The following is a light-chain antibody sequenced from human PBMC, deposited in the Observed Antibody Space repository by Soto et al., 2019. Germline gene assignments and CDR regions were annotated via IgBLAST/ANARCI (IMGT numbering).Light chain of an antibody. Sequence: DIQITKFPATLCASVGDRVIITCRASQSISSRLALYQQKPGKAPQVLIYKASSLQSGVPSRFSVSGSGTEFTRTISGLQPYDFATYYYQQYNSYSWTHGQGTKVDIK. J-gene: IGKJ1*01. V-gene: IGKV1-5*03. CDR2: KAS. CDR3: QQYNSYSWT. CDR1: QSISSR.